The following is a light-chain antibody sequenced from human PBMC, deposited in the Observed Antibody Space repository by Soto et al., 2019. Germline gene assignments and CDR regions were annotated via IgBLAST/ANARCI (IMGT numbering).Light chain of an antibody. Sequence: QSVLTQSSSASASLGSSVKLTCTLSSGHSTYTIARHQQQPGKAPRYLMKLERSGSYNKGSGVPDRFSGSSSGADRYLASTNLQPEDEADYYCETWDTNTHTLFGGGTQHTV. CDR3: ETWDTNTHTL. CDR1: SGHSTYT. V-gene: IGLV4-60*03. CDR2: LERSGSY. J-gene: IGLJ7*01.